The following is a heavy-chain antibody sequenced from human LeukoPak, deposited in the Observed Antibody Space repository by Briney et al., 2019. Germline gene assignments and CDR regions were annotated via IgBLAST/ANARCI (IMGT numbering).Heavy chain of an antibody. J-gene: IGHJ2*01. CDR1: GGTFSSYA. D-gene: IGHD3-16*01. V-gene: IGHV1-69*04. CDR3: VRDLNYYDSQTAAHLDL. CDR2: NIPIFDIA. Sequence: ASVKVSCKASGGTFSSYAINWVRQAPGQGLEWMGRNIPIFDIANYADKFRGRVTLTADTSTNTAYMELIGLRSEDTAFYYCVRDLNYYDSQTAAHLDLWGCGTLITVSS.